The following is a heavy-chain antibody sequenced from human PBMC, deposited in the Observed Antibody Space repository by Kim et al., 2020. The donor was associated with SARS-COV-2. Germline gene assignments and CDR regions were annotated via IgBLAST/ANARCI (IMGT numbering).Heavy chain of an antibody. Sequence: LSLTCAASGFTFSSYAMSWVRQAPGKGLEWVSAISGSGGSTYYADSVKGRFTISRDNSKNTLYLQMNSLRAEDTAVYYCAKFRSVGDSSPWDYWGQGTLVTVSS. J-gene: IGHJ4*02. CDR2: ISGSGGST. CDR3: AKFRSVGDSSPWDY. CDR1: GFTFSSYA. D-gene: IGHD3-16*01. V-gene: IGHV3-23*01.